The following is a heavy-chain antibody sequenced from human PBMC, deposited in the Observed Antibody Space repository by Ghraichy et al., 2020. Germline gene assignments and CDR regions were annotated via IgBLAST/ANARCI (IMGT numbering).Heavy chain of an antibody. CDR3: ARLSGGYGDFDY. CDR2: IYWDDDE. Sequence: SGPTLVKPTQTLTLTCSFSGFSLSTSGVGVGWFRQPPGKALEWLALIYWDDDERYVPSLTSRLTITKDTSRDEVVLTMTNMDPVDTATYYCARLSGGYGDFDYWGQGILVAVSS. CDR1: GFSLSTSGVG. D-gene: IGHD1-26*01. J-gene: IGHJ4*02. V-gene: IGHV2-5*05.